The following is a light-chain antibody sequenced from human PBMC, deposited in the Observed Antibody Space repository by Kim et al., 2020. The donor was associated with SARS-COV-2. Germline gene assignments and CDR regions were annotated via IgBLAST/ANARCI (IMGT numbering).Light chain of an antibody. Sequence: CPGERATLACRASQSVRSTSLAWYQHKPGQAPRLLIYGASSRATGIPDRFSGSGSGTDFTLTIRRLEPEDFAVYYCQQYDTSPRTFGQGTKVDIK. CDR1: QSVRSTS. J-gene: IGKJ1*01. V-gene: IGKV3-20*01. CDR3: QQYDTSPRT. CDR2: GAS.